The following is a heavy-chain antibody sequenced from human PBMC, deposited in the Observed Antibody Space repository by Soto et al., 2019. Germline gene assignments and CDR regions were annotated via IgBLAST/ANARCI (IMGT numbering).Heavy chain of an antibody. CDR3: ARDNGYYDL. Sequence: QFQMVQSGAELKQPGASVKISCKTSGYTFSSYSINWVRQAPGQGLEWMAWISTYSGNTHYAERVQGRVTVTLDKSARTAFMEMRGLTADDTAVYFCARDNGYYDLWGQGTLVIVSS. J-gene: IGHJ4*02. CDR2: ISTYSGNT. V-gene: IGHV1-18*04. CDR1: GYTFSSYS.